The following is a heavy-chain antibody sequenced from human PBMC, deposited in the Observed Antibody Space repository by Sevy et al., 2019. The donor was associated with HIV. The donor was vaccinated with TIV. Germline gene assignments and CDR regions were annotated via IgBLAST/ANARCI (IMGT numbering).Heavy chain of an antibody. Sequence: GGSLRLSCAASGFTFSSYGMHWVRQAPGKGLEWVAVISYDGSNKYYVDSVKGRFTISRDNSKNTRYLQMNSLRAEDTAVYYCARAYYDFWSGYFYDAFDIWGQGTMVTVSS. CDR3: ARAYYDFWSGYFYDAFDI. CDR2: ISYDGSNK. V-gene: IGHV3-30*03. J-gene: IGHJ3*02. D-gene: IGHD3-3*01. CDR1: GFTFSSYG.